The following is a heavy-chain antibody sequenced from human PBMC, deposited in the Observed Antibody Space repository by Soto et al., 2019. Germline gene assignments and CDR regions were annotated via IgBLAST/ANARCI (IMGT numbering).Heavy chain of an antibody. CDR1: GFTFSSYG. CDR3: AKDLKWLLSQRGYYYYYYGMDV. J-gene: IGHJ6*02. Sequence: AGGSLRLSCAASGFTFSSYGMHWVRHAPGKGLEWVAVISYDGSNKYYADSVKGRFTISRDNSKNTLYLQMNSLRAEDTAVYYCAKDLKWLLSQRGYYYYYYGMDVWGQGTTVTVSS. CDR2: ISYDGSNK. D-gene: IGHD3-3*01. V-gene: IGHV3-30*18.